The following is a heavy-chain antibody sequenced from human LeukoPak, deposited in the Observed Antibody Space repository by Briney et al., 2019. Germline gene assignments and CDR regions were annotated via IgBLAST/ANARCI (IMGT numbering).Heavy chain of an antibody. Sequence: GGSPRLSCAASGFTFSSYGMHWVRQAPGKGLEWVAVIWYDGSNKYYADSVKGRFTISRDNSKNTLYLQMNSLRAEDTAVYYCAKDSDQLLAGFDYWGQGTLVTVSS. CDR1: GFTFSSYG. CDR3: AKDSDQLLAGFDY. V-gene: IGHV3-33*06. J-gene: IGHJ4*02. D-gene: IGHD2-2*01. CDR2: IWYDGSNK.